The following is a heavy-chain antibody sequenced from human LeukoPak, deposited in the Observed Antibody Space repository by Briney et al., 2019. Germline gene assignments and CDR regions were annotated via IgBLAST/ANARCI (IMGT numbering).Heavy chain of an antibody. CDR1: GYTFTGYF. CDR2: VNPNSGDT. V-gene: IGHV1-2*02. Sequence: GTSVKVSCKTSGYTFTGYFIHWVRQAPGQGLEWMGWVNPNSGDTKYAQRFQGRVTMTSDTSISTAYLELSRLTSDDTAVYYCARDKAAAAIDYWGQGTLLTVSS. D-gene: IGHD6-13*01. J-gene: IGHJ4*02. CDR3: ARDKAAAAIDY.